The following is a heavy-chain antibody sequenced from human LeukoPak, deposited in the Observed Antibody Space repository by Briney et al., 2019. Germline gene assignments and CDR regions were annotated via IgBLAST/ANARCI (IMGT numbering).Heavy chain of an antibody. Sequence: PSETLSLTCIVSSGSISSSSFYWGWIRQPPGRGLEWIGSIYYSGSTYYNPSLKSRVTISADTSKNQFFLKLSSVTAADTAVYYCAISENYFDSWGQGSLVTVSS. CDR3: AISENYFDS. V-gene: IGHV4-39*01. J-gene: IGHJ4*02. CDR1: SGSISSSSFY. D-gene: IGHD3-3*02. CDR2: IYYSGST.